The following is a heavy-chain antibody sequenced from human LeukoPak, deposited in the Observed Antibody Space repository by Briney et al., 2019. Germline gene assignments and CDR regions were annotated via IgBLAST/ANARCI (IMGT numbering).Heavy chain of an antibody. CDR2: ISSSSSYI. J-gene: IGHJ4*02. V-gene: IGHV3-21*01. CDR3: ARVVPAAIDY. Sequence: PGGSLRLSCAASGFTFSSYSMNWVRQAPGKGLEWVSSISSSSSYIYYADSVKGRFTVSRDNAKNSLYLQMNSLRAEDTAVYYCARVVPAAIDYWGQGTLVTVSS. CDR1: GFTFSSYS. D-gene: IGHD2-2*01.